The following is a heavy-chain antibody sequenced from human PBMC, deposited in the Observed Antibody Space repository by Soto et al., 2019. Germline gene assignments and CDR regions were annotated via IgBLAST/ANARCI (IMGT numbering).Heavy chain of an antibody. CDR1: GFIFENFG. CDR3: ARDEGNAMVRGYDK. V-gene: IGHV3-23*01. Sequence: GGSLRLSCAASGFIFENFGMSWVRQAPGKGLEWISSISGSGFKKYYADSVKGRFTISRDNAKNTVYLQMSSLSAEDTAVYYCARDEGNAMVRGYDKWRQGTLVTVPS. J-gene: IGHJ4*02. D-gene: IGHD3-10*01. CDR2: ISGSGFKK.